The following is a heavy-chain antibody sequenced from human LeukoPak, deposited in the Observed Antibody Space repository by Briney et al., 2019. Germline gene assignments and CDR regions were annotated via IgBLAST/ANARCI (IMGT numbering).Heavy chain of an antibody. CDR2: ICNDGSNK. V-gene: IGHV3-30*04. D-gene: IGHD1-14*01. J-gene: IGHJ3*02. CDR3: YNGAAIGPPDAFDI. Sequence: GGSLRLSCAASGFTFSSYAMHWVRRAPGKGLEWVSVICNDGSNKYYVKCRLTISRDNSKNTQNLQMISLRGEDTAVTYWYNGAAIGPPDAFDIRGQGTMVTVSS. CDR1: GFTFSSYA.